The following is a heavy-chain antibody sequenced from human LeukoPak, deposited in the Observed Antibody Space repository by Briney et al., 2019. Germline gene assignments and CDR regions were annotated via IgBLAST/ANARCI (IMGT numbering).Heavy chain of an antibody. CDR3: ANYIVGATTAFDI. V-gene: IGHV4-4*02. D-gene: IGHD1-26*01. Sequence: SETLSLTCAVSGGSISSSNWWSWVRQPPGKGLERIGEIYHSGSTNYNPSLKSRVTISVDKSKNQFSLKLSSVTAADTAVYYCANYIVGATTAFDIWGQGTMVTVSS. CDR1: GGSISSSNW. CDR2: IYHSGST. J-gene: IGHJ3*02.